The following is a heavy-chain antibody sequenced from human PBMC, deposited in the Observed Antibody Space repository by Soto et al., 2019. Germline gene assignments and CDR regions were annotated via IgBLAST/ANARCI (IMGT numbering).Heavy chain of an antibody. J-gene: IGHJ4*02. D-gene: IGHD1-7*01. V-gene: IGHV1-18*04. CDR3: AREAGGLLKLPNPLAY. Sequence: QVQLVQSGAEVKKPGASVKVSCKASGYTFTSYGISWVRQAPGQGLEWMGWISAYNGNTNYAQKLQGRVTMTTDTSPSTASMELRSLRSDDTAVYSCAREAGGLLKLPNPLAYWGQGTRFTVSA. CDR1: GYTFTSYG. CDR2: ISAYNGNT.